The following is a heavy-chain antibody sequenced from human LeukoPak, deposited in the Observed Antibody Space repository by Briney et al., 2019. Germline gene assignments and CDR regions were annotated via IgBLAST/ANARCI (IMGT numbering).Heavy chain of an antibody. J-gene: IGHJ4*02. Sequence: SETLSLTCTVSGGSISSYYWSWIRQPPGKGLEWSGYIYYSGSTNYNPSLKSRVTISVDTSKNQFSLKLSSVTAADTAVYYCARVSSGWLYYFDYWGQGTLVTVSS. CDR2: IYYSGST. V-gene: IGHV4-59*01. D-gene: IGHD6-19*01. CDR3: ARVSSGWLYYFDY. CDR1: GGSISSYY.